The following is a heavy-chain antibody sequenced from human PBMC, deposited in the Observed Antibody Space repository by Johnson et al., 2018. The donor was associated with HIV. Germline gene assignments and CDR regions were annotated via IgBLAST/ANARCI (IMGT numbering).Heavy chain of an antibody. Sequence: QVQLVESGGGVVQPGGSLRLSCAASGFTFSSYGMHWVRQAPGKGLEWVAFIRYDGSNKYYADSVKGRFTISRDNSKNRLYLQMNSQRAGDTAVYYCGRDQGWVTTPGDLDAFDIWGQGTMVTVSS. CDR2: IRYDGSNK. D-gene: IGHD4-17*01. CDR3: GRDQGWVTTPGDLDAFDI. CDR1: GFTFSSYG. J-gene: IGHJ3*02. V-gene: IGHV3-30*02.